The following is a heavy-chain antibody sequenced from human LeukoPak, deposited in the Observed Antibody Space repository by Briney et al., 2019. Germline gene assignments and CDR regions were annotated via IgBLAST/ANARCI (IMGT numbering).Heavy chain of an antibody. Sequence: ASVKVSCKASGYTFTSYGISWVRQAPGQGLEWMGWISAYNGNTNYAQKLQGRVTMTTDTSTSTAYMELRSLRSDDTAVYYRARDTMIVPKSYFDYWGQGTLVTVSS. J-gene: IGHJ4*02. V-gene: IGHV1-18*01. CDR1: GYTFTSYG. D-gene: IGHD3-22*01. CDR2: ISAYNGNT. CDR3: ARDTMIVPKSYFDY.